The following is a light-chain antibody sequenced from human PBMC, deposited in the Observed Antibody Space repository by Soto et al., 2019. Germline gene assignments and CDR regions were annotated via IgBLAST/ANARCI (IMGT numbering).Light chain of an antibody. J-gene: IGKJ2*01. Sequence: IVLTQSPGTLSLSPGQRATLSCRAIQSVSSSYLAWYQQKPGQAPRLLIYGASSRATGIPDRFSGSGSGTEFTLTISSLQSEDFALYYCHQYNSWPPGTFGQGTKVDIK. CDR3: HQYNSWPPGT. CDR2: GAS. V-gene: IGKV3-20*01. CDR1: QSVSSSY.